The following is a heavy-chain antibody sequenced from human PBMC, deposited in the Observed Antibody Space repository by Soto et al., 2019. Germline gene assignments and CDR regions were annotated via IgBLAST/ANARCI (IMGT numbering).Heavy chain of an antibody. Sequence: SVKVSCKASGGTFSSYTISWVRQAPGQGLEWMGRIIPILGIANYAQKFQGRVTITADKSTSTAYMELSSLRSEDTAVYYCARGKDILLVPVVVFDFWGKGTMVT. CDR2: IIPILGIA. CDR1: GGTFSSYT. V-gene: IGHV1-69*02. J-gene: IGHJ3*01. CDR3: ARGKDILLVPVVVFDF. D-gene: IGHD2-2*01.